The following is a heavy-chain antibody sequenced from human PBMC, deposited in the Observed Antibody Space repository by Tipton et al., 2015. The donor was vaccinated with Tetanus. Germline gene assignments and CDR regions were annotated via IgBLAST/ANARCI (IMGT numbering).Heavy chain of an antibody. V-gene: IGHV4-39*01. J-gene: IGHJ5*02. CDR3: ATTADNWFDP. CDR1: GGSINSGTFY. CDR2: IYYNGNT. D-gene: IGHD6-25*01. Sequence: TLSLTCTVSGGSINSGTFYWDWIRQTPGKGLEWIGNIYYNGNTLQNPSLKSRVTISLDTSKNQFSLKLTSVTAADTAVYYCATTADNWFDPWGQGTLVTVSS.